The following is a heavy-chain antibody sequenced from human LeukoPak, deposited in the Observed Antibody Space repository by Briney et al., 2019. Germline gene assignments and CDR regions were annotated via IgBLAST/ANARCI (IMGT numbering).Heavy chain of an antibody. J-gene: IGHJ6*02. V-gene: IGHV3-7*01. CDR3: GRGHYGLDV. CDR2: INPDGSEK. CDR1: GFSISIHW. Sequence: GGSLRLSCAASGFSISIHWVTWVRQAPGKGLEWVAHINPDGSEKSYADSVDGRFTISRDNADNSVTLQMNSLRAEDTGVFYCGRGHYGLDVWGLGTTVTVSS.